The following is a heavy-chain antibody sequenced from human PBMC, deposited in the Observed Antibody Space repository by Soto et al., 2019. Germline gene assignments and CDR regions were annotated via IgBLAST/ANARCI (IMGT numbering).Heavy chain of an antibody. J-gene: IGHJ5*02. CDR2: IYVTVAL. V-gene: IGHV4-31*03. Sequence: SETLSLTCSVSGAALNSGNYYWSWIRQVPGNGLEWIVHIYVTVALDYNPSLRDRITISQDTSERQFSLNLRLVPAADTAVYYCARLRIATNNYKWFDPWGQGTLVTVSS. CDR3: ARLRIATNNYKWFDP. CDR1: GAALNSGNYY. D-gene: IGHD2-21*01.